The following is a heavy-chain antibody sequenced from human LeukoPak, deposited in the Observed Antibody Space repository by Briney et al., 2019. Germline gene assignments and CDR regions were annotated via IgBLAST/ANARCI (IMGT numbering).Heavy chain of an antibody. CDR3: AKEAHFWSGYYPYGMDA. J-gene: IGHJ6*02. Sequence: GGSLRLSCAASGFTFSSYGMHWVRQAPGKGLEWVAVISYDGSNKYYADSVKGRFTISRDNSKNTLYLQMNSLRAEDTAVYYCAKEAHFWSGYYPYGMDAWGQGTTVTVSS. CDR1: GFTFSSYG. CDR2: ISYDGSNK. V-gene: IGHV3-30*18. D-gene: IGHD3-3*02.